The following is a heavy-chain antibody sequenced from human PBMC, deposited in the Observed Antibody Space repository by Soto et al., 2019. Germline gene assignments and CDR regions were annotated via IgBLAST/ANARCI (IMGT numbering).Heavy chain of an antibody. Sequence: QVQLVQSGAEVKKPGSSVKDSCKASRGTFSTSAISWVRRAPGQGLEWMGGIIPVFGTAHYAQKFQGRVTITADKSTSTAYMELTSLRSEDTAVYYCARERPEMGKDVWGQGTSVTVSS. CDR2: IIPVFGTA. J-gene: IGHJ6*02. CDR3: ARERPEMGKDV. D-gene: IGHD6-25*01. CDR1: RGTFSTSA. V-gene: IGHV1-69*06.